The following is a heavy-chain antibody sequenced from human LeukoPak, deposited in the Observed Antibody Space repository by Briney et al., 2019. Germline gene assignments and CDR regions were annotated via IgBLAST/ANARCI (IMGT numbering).Heavy chain of an antibody. CDR1: GFPFMMYV. CDR3: AKDPRYCRRFPEYFQQ. D-gene: IGHD2-21*01. CDR2: ISYDGSNE. Sequence: GGSLRLSRAASGFPFMMYVAHWVRQAPGKGLECVAVISYDGSNEYYADSVRGRLTIFTDNSKNTLHLQMNSMRAEDTAVYYCAKDPRYCRRFPEYFQQWGQGTLVTVSS. J-gene: IGHJ1*01. V-gene: IGHV3-30-3*02.